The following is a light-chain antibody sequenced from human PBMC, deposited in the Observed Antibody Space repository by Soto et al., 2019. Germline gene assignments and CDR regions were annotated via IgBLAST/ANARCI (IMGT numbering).Light chain of an antibody. CDR2: GAS. Sequence: DIQMTQSPSSLSASVGDRVTITCRASQSVRSHLNWFQQKPGKAPDLLIYGASTLQFGVPSRFNGSGSGTDFILTISNLPPEDFAIFYCHQSFRTPRTFGQGTKVEIK. CDR1: QSVRSH. J-gene: IGKJ1*01. CDR3: HQSFRTPRT. V-gene: IGKV1-39*01.